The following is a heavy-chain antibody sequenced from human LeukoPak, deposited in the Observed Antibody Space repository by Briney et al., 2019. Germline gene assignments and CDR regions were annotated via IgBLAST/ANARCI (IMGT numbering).Heavy chain of an antibody. J-gene: IGHJ4*02. Sequence: GGSLRLSCAASGFTFSSYSMNWVRQAPVKGLEWVSYISSSSSTIYYADSVKGRFTISRDNAKNSLYLQMNSLRAEDTAVYYCARDGPHYYGSRSFDYWGQGTLVTVSS. CDR1: GFTFSSYS. D-gene: IGHD3-10*01. V-gene: IGHV3-48*01. CDR2: ISSSSSTI. CDR3: ARDGPHYYGSRSFDY.